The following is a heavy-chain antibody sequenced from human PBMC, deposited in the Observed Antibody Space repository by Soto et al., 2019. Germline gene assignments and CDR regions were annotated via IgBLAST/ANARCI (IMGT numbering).Heavy chain of an antibody. CDR2: IYYSGST. Sequence: PSETLSLTCTVSGGSISSYYWSWIRQPQGKGLEWSGYIYYSGSTNYNPSLKSRVTISVDTSKNHFSLKLSSVTAADTAVYYCARSNQRGYSGYDAYAFDIWGQGTMVTVSS. D-gene: IGHD5-12*01. J-gene: IGHJ3*02. CDR1: GGSISSYY. CDR3: ARSNQRGYSGYDAYAFDI. V-gene: IGHV4-59*01.